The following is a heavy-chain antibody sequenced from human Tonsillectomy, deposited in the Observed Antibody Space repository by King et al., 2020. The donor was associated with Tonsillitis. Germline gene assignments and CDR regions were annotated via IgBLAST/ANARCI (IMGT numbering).Heavy chain of an antibody. J-gene: IGHJ5*02. CDR3: ARDVAATINWFDP. CDR2: INTNSGGT. V-gene: IGHV1-2*02. D-gene: IGHD6-13*01. Sequence: EQLVQSGAEVKKPGASVRVSCKASGYTFTAYYIQWVRQAPGGGLEWMGWINTNSGGTNYAHEFQGRVAMTRDTSISTAYMELSSLTSDDTAVYFCARDVAATINWFDPWGQGTLVTVSS. CDR1: GYTFTAYY.